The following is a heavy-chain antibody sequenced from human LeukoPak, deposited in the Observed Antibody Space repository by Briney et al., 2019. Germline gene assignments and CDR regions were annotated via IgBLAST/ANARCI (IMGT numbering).Heavy chain of an antibody. J-gene: IGHJ3*02. Sequence: GGSLRLSCAASGFTFSTYSMNWVRQAPGKGLEWVANIKQDGSEKYYVDSVKGRFTISRDNAKNSLYLQMNSLRAEDTAVYYCARSCIAAAPDAFDIWGQGTMVTVSS. V-gene: IGHV3-7*01. D-gene: IGHD6-13*01. CDR1: GFTFSTYS. CDR2: IKQDGSEK. CDR3: ARSCIAAAPDAFDI.